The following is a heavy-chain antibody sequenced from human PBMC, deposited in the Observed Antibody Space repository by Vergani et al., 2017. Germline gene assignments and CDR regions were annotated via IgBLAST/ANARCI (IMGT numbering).Heavy chain of an antibody. CDR3: VKDAYPLVRGYGMDV. D-gene: IGHD3-10*01. J-gene: IGHJ6*02. V-gene: IGHV3-64D*06. CDR2: ISSNGGST. CDR1: GFTFSSYA. Sequence: EVQLLESGGGLVQPGGSLRLSCAASGFTFSSYAMHWVRQAPGKGLEYVSAISSNGGSTYYADSVKGRFTISRDNTKNTLYLQMSSLRAEDTAVYYCVKDAYPLVRGYGMDVWGQGTTVTVSS.